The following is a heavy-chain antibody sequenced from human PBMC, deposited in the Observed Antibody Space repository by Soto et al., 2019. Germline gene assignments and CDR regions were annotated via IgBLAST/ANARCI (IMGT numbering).Heavy chain of an antibody. CDR1: GFTFSSYG. D-gene: IGHD2-8*02. V-gene: IGHV3-30*18. J-gene: IGHJ6*02. CDR2: ISYDGSNK. Sequence: HPGGSLRLSCAASGFTFSSYGMHWVRQAPGKGLEWVAVISYDGSNKYYADSVKGRFTISRDNSKNTLYLQMNSLRAEDTAGYYGAKDLVGRKLFRYGRDVGGQGTTVPVSS. CDR3: AKDLVGRKLFRYGRDV.